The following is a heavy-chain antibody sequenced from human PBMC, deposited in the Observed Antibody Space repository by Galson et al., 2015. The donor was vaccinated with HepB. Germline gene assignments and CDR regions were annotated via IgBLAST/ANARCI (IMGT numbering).Heavy chain of an antibody. CDR1: GYDFSTYW. J-gene: IGHJ5*02. CDR2: IYPDDSDT. CDR3: ARQLRRSSSWYNSFDP. D-gene: IGHD6-13*01. Sequence: QSGAEVKRPGESLNISCETSGYDFSTYWIGWVRQRPGQGLEWMAMIYPDDSDTRYSPSFQGQVTLSADKSTYTAYLHWSSLKASDTAIYYCARQLRRSSSWYNSFDPWGQGTLVIVST. V-gene: IGHV5-51*01.